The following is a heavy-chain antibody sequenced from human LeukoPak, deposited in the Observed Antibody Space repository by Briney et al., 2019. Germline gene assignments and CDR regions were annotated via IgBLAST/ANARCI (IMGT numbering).Heavy chain of an antibody. CDR2: IYSSGTT. V-gene: IGHV4-39*01. J-gene: IGHJ4*02. CDR3: ATYGGY. Sequence: XRXPPGKGLEWIGSIYSSGTTYYSPSLKSRVTMSVDTSKNQFSLKLNSVTAADTAVYYCATYGGYWGQGTLVTVSS. D-gene: IGHD4/OR15-4a*01.